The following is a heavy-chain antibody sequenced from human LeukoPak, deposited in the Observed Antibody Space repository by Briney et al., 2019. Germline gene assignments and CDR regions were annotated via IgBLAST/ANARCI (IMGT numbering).Heavy chain of an antibody. CDR2: IYYSGST. D-gene: IGHD4-11*01. CDR1: GGSISSYY. CDR3: ARHNYYITYGDWFDP. Sequence: PSETLSLTCTVSGGSISSYYWSWIRQPPGKGLEWIGYIYYSGSTNYNPSLKSRVTISVDTSKNQFSLKLSPVTAADTAMYYCARHNYYITYGDWFDPWGQGTLVTVSS. V-gene: IGHV4-59*08. J-gene: IGHJ5*02.